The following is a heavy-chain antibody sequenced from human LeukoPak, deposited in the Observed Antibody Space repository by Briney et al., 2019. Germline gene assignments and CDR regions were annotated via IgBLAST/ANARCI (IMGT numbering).Heavy chain of an antibody. CDR1: GYTFTSYY. CDR2: ISAYNGNT. Sequence: ASVKVSCKASGYTFTSYYMHWVRQAPGQGLEWMGWISAYNGNTNYAQKLQGRVTMTTDTSTSTAYMELRSLRSDDTAVYYCAKIAAAGPLHFDYWGQGTLVTVSS. V-gene: IGHV1-18*04. J-gene: IGHJ4*02. CDR3: AKIAAAGPLHFDY. D-gene: IGHD6-13*01.